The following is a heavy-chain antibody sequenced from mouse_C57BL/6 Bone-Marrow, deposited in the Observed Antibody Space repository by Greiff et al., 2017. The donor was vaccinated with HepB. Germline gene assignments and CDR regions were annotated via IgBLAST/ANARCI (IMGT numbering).Heavy chain of an antibody. D-gene: IGHD2-5*01. Sequence: QVQLQQPGAELVKPGASVKVSCKASGYTLTSYWMHWVKQRPGQGLEWIGRIHPSDSDTNYNQKFKGKATLTVDKSSSTAYMQLSSLTSEDSAVYYFSIGYSNPYCYVLDFCGRGTSDPVSS. CDR2: IHPSDSDT. J-gene: IGHJ4*01. CDR3: SIGYSNPYCYVLDF. CDR1: GYTLTSYW. V-gene: IGHV1-74*01.